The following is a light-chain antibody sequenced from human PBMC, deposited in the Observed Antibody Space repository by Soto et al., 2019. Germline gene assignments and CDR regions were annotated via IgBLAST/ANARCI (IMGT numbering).Light chain of an antibody. Sequence: ENALTQSPATLSLSPGDRATLSCRASPSVSSYLAWYQQKPGQAPRLLIFDASSRATGIPTRFSGSESGTDFTLTISSLEPEDFAVYYCQHRNNWPPAITFGQGTRLEIK. J-gene: IGKJ5*01. V-gene: IGKV3-11*01. CDR1: PSVSSY. CDR3: QHRNNWPPAIT. CDR2: DAS.